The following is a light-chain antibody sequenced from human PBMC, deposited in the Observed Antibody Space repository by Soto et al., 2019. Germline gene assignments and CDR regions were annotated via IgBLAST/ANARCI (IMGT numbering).Light chain of an antibody. CDR1: QSFSSSY. J-gene: IGKJ1*01. V-gene: IGKV3-20*01. CDR2: GAS. Sequence: EIVLTQSPGTLSLSPGERATLSCRASQSFSSSYLAWYQQKPGQTPRLLIYGASSRATGIPDRFSGSGSGADFTLTISRLEPEDFEVYYCQQYGSSPRAFGQGTKVEI. CDR3: QQYGSSPRA.